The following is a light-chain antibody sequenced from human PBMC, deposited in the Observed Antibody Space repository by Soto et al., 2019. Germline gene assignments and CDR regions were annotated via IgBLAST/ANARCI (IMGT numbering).Light chain of an antibody. V-gene: IGKV1-39*01. CDR1: QSISSY. CDR2: AAS. CDR3: QQSYSTPFP. J-gene: IGKJ3*01. Sequence: DIQMTQSPSSLSASVGDRVTITCRASQSISSYLNWYLQKPGKAPKLLIYAASSLQSGVPSRFSGSGSGTDFTLTISSLQPEDFATYYCQQSYSTPFPFGPGTKVDIK.